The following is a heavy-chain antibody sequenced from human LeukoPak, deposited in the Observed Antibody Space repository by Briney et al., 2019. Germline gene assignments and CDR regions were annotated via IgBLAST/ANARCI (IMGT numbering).Heavy chain of an antibody. CDR3: ARVIRAAPGKGYFDY. CDR2: ISGSGGST. CDR1: GFIFSTYA. V-gene: IGHV3-23*01. D-gene: IGHD6-13*01. Sequence: GGSLRLSCATSGFIFSTYALSWVRQAPGKGLEWASSISGSGGSTYHADSVKGRFTISRDSSKNTLYQQMNSLRAEDTAIYYCARVIRAAPGKGYFDYWGQGTLVTVSS. J-gene: IGHJ4*02.